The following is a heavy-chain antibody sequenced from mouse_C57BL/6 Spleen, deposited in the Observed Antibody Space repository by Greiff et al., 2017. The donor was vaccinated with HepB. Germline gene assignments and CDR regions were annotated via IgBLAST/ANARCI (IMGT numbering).Heavy chain of an antibody. CDR3: AREERLYANSPMDY. CDR1: GYTFTDYY. J-gene: IGHJ4*01. D-gene: IGHD1-1*01. Sequence: VQLQQSGAELVRPGASVKLSCKASGYTFTDYYINWVKQRPGQGLEWIARIYPGSGNTYYNEKFKGKATLTAEKSSSTAYMQLSSLTSEDSAVYFCAREERLYANSPMDYWGQGTSVTVSS. CDR2: IYPGSGNT. V-gene: IGHV1-76*01.